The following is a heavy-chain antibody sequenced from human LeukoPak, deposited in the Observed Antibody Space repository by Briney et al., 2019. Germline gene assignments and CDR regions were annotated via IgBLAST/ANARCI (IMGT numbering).Heavy chain of an antibody. D-gene: IGHD2-2*01. CDR1: GGSFSGYY. V-gene: IGHV4-34*01. CDR3: ARGAQGYCSSTSCERGNYYYYMDV. Sequence: SETLSLTCAVYGGSFSGYYWSWIRQPPGKGLGWIGEINHSGSTNYNPSLKSRVTISVDTSKNQFSLKLSYVTAADTAVYYCARGAQGYCSSTSCERGNYYYYMDVWGKGTTVTVSS. CDR2: INHSGST. J-gene: IGHJ6*03.